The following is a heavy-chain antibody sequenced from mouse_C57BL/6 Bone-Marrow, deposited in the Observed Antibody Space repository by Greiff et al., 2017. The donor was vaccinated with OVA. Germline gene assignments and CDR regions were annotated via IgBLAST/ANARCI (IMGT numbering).Heavy chain of an antibody. Sequence: QVQLQQPGAELVRPGTSVKMSCKASGYTFTNYWIGWAKQRPGHGLEWIGDIYPGGGYTNYNEKFKGKATLTADKSSSTAYMQFSSLTSEDSAIYCCATHYYGSSPFAYWGQGTLVTVSA. D-gene: IGHD1-1*01. J-gene: IGHJ3*01. CDR3: ATHYYGSSPFAY. CDR2: IYPGGGYT. CDR1: GYTFTNYW. V-gene: IGHV1-63*01.